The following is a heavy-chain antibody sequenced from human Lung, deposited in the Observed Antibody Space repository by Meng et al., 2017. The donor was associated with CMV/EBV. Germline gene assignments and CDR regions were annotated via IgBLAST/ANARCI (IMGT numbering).Heavy chain of an antibody. Sequence: STYSFTNYWIGWVRQTPGKGLEWMCIIYFVNSDTKYSPSFQGQVTISVDRSISTAYLQWSSLKVSDSAMYYCVRSSHSNLGHNWFDPWGQGTLVTVSS. J-gene: IGHJ5*02. V-gene: IGHV5-51*01. CDR3: VRSSHSNLGHNWFDP. D-gene: IGHD1-1*01. CDR2: IYFVNSDT. CDR1: TYSFTNYW.